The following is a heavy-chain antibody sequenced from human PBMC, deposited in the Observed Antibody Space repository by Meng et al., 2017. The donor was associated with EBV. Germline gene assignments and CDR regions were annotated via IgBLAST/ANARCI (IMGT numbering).Heavy chain of an antibody. CDR2: IIPIFGTA. J-gene: IGHJ4*02. CDR3: ARDPSSSSPYFDY. CDR1: GGTFSSYA. D-gene: IGHD6-6*01. Sequence: QLLPSGLEVKRPGSPVKVSCKASGGTFSSYAISWVRQAPGQGLEWMGGIIPIFGTANYAQKFQGRVTITADESTSTAYMELSSLRSEDTAVYYCARDPSSSSPYFDYWGQGTLVTASS. V-gene: IGHV1-69*01.